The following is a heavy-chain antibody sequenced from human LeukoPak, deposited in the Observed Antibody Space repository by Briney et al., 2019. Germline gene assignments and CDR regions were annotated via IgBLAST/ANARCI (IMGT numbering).Heavy chain of an antibody. J-gene: IGHJ6*02. CDR2: ISYDGSNK. CDR3: ARDLGTYYDFWSGYFRTRLRLGPNDTYYYGMDV. Sequence: GRSLRLSCAASGFTFSSYAMLWVRQAPGKGLEGVAVISYDGSNKYYADSVKGRFTISRDNSKNTLYLQMNSLRAEDTAVYYCARDLGTYYDFWSGYFRTRLRLGPNDTYYYGMDVWGQGTLVTVSS. V-gene: IGHV3-30*14. D-gene: IGHD3-3*01. CDR1: GFTFSSYA.